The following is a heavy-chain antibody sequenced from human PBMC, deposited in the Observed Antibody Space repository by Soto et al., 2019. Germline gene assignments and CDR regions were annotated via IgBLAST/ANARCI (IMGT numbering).Heavy chain of an antibody. CDR3: ARRPTGYMDV. V-gene: IGHV4-59*08. Sequence: PSETLSLTCTVSGGSISSYYWIWIRQPPVNGLEFIGYIYYIFSTNYNPSLKSRFTISLYTSKNQFSLKLSSVTAAYTAVYYCARRPTGYMDVWGKGTTVTVSS. CDR1: GGSISSYY. J-gene: IGHJ6*03. CDR2: IYYIFST.